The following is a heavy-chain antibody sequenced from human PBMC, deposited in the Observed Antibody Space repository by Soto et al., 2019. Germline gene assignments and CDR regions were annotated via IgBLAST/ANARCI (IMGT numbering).Heavy chain of an antibody. CDR1: GFTFSSNS. V-gene: IGHV3-48*02. D-gene: IGHD3-3*01. CDR2: ISSSSSTI. J-gene: IGHJ5*02. CDR3: ARVIWSGHLTSDL. Sequence: VQVVESGGGLVQPGGYLRLSCAASGFTFSSNSMNWVRQAPGKGLEWISYISSSSSTIYADSVKGRFTISRDNAKNSLYLQMNSLRDEDTAVYYCARVIWSGHLTSDLWGQGTLVTVSS.